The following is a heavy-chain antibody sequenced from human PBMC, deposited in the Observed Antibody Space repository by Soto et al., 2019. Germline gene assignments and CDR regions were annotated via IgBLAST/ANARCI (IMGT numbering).Heavy chain of an antibody. CDR1: GGSISSYY. V-gene: IGHV4-59*01. D-gene: IGHD3-10*01. CDR2: IYYSGST. J-gene: IGHJ6*02. Sequence: LSLTSTVSGGSISSYYWSWIRQPPGKGLEWIGYIYYSGSTNYNPSLKSRVPISVDTSKNQFSLKLSSVTAADTAVDYCAGSPMVWVVIRGFYYYYLMDFWGQGSTVTGSS. CDR3: AGSPMVWVVIRGFYYYYLMDF.